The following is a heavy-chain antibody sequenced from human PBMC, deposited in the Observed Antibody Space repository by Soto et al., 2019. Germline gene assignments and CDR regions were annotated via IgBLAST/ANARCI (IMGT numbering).Heavy chain of an antibody. Sequence: GSLRLSCAASGFTFSNKAMAWVRQAPGKGLEFVSAISDSGGSTYYADSLKGRFTISRDNSKNTLYLQMTSLRVEDTATYFCAKDLRPDGRYDLDYWGQGTLVTVSS. CDR2: ISDSGGST. V-gene: IGHV3-23*01. D-gene: IGHD3-3*01. CDR1: GFTFSNKA. CDR3: AKDLRPDGRYDLDY. J-gene: IGHJ4*02.